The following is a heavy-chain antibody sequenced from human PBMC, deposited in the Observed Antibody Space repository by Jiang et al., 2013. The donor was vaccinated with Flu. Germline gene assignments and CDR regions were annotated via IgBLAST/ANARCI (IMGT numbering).Heavy chain of an antibody. J-gene: IGHJ3*02. CDR1: GSTFSGYS. CDR3: ARGLEGSYYSNAYDI. V-gene: IGHV1-69*01. Sequence: SGAEVKKPGSSVKVSCKSSGSTFSGYSISWVRQAPGQGLEWMGGIIPIFGTTNYAQKFQDRVTITADESTSTAYMDLSNLRSEDTAVYLCARGLEGSYYSNAYDIWGQGTMVTVSP. D-gene: IGHD1-26*01. CDR2: IIPIFGTT.